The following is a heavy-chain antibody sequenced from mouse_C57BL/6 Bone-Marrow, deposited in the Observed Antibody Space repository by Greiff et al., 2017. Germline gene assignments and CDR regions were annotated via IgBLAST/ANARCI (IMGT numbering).Heavy chain of an antibody. CDR1: GFTFSDYG. J-gene: IGHJ4*01. V-gene: IGHV5-17*01. CDR3: ARRDTYAMDY. CDR2: ISSGSSTI. Sequence: EVQLQESGGGLVKPGGSLKLSCAASGFTFSDYGMHWVRQAPEKGLEWVAYISSGSSTIYYADTVKGRFTISRDNAKNTLFLQMTSLRSEDTAMYYCARRDTYAMDYWGQGTSVTVSS.